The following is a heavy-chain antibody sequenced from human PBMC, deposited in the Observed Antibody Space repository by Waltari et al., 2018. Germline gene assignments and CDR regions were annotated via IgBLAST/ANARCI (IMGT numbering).Heavy chain of an antibody. D-gene: IGHD1-26*01. CDR3: ARAFQYGGTSHFDD. CDR1: GFTFSDYY. J-gene: IGHJ4*02. CDR2: SRNKANSYTT. V-gene: IGHV3-72*01. Sequence: EVQLAESGGGLVQPGGSLRLSCAVSGFTFSDYYMDWVRQAPGKGLEWVARSRNKANSYTTEYAASVKGRFTISRDDSKNSLNLQMSSLETDDTAVYFCARAFQYGGTSHFDDWGQGTLVTVSS.